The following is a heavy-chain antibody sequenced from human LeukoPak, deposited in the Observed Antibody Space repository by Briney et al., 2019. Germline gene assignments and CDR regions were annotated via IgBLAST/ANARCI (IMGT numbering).Heavy chain of an antibody. CDR1: GGSVNSGSYY. J-gene: IGHJ5*02. V-gene: IGHV4-61*01. CDR3: ARESPYDGSGSRDNWFDP. CDR2: ISYSGGT. D-gene: IGHD3-10*01. Sequence: SETLSLTCTVSGGSVNSGSYYWNWIRQPPGKGLEWIGYISYSGGTNYNPSVKSRVTISVDMSKNQFSLKLSSVTAADTAVYYCARESPYDGSGSRDNWFDPWGQGTLVTVSS.